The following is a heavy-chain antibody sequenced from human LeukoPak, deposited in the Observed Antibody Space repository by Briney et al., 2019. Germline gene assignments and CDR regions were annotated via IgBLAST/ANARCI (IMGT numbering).Heavy chain of an antibody. V-gene: IGHV3-23*01. Sequence: PGGSLRLSCAASGFTVSTRYISWVRQAPGKGLEWVSAISGSGGSTYYADSVKGRFTISRDNSKNTLYLQMNSLRAEDTAVYYCAIRPTVSNDYWGQGTLVTVSS. J-gene: IGHJ4*02. D-gene: IGHD4-17*01. CDR2: ISGSGGST. CDR1: GFTVSTRY. CDR3: AIRPTVSNDY.